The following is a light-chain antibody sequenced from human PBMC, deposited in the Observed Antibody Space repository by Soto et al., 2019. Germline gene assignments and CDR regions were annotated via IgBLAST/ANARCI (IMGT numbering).Light chain of an antibody. V-gene: IGLV8-61*01. CDR1: SGSVSTSYY. CDR3: VLFVGSGIWV. CDR2: STN. Sequence: QTVVTQEPSFSVSPGGTVTLTCGLSSGSVSTSYYPSWYQQTPGQAPRTLIHSTNTRSSGVPNRFSGSILGNKAALTITAAQADDESDYYCVLFVGSGIWVFGGGTKLTVL. J-gene: IGLJ3*02.